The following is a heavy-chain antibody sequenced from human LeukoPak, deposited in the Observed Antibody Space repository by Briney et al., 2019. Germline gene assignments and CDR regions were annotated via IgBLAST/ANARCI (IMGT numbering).Heavy chain of an antibody. J-gene: IGHJ4*02. V-gene: IGHV3-21*01. D-gene: IGHD1-26*01. CDR2: ISSSSSYI. CDR3: ARVILGSSASFDY. CDR1: GFTSSSYS. Sequence: GGSLRLSCAASGFTSSSYSMNWVRQAPGKGLEWVSSISSSSSYIYYADSVKGRFTISRDNAKNSLYLQMNSLRAEDTAVYYCARVILGSSASFDYWGQGTLVTVSS.